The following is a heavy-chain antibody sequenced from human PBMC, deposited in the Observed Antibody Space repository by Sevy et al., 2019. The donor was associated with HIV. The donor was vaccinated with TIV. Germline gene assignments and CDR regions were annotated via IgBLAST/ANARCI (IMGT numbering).Heavy chain of an antibody. V-gene: IGHV4-59*01. CDR1: GDSISGYY. J-gene: IGHJ6*02. CDR3: ARAYSDYYYAMDV. Sequence: SETLSLTCTVAGDSISGYYWSWIRQPPGNGLEWIGYVYYSGRTNYNPSLRSQVTISQDTSKNQISLMLNSVTAAETAVYYCARAYSDYYYAMDVWGQGTTVTVSS. D-gene: IGHD2-15*01. CDR2: VYYSGRT.